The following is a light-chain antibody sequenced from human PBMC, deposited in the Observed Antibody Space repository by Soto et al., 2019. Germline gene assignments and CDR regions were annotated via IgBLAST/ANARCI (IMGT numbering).Light chain of an antibody. CDR3: LKDLQSPPWT. CDR2: LGS. Sequence: DIVMTQSPLSLPVTPGEPASISCRSSQSLLHSNGYNYLDWYLQKPGQSPQLLIYLGSNRASGVPDRFSGSGAGTDFTMKIIRGEAEDVGVYYCLKDLQSPPWTFGQGTKVEIK. CDR1: QSLLHSNGYNY. V-gene: IGKV2-28*01. J-gene: IGKJ1*01.